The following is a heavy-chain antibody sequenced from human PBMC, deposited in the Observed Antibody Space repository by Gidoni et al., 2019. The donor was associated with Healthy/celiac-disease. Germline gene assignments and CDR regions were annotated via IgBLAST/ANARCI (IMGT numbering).Heavy chain of an antibody. CDR1: GATFSSYA. CDR3: ARAARGYCSGGSCLNWFDP. Sequence: QVQLVQSGAEVTKPGSSVKVSCKASGATFSSYAIRWVRQAPGKGLEWMGGIIPIFGTANYAQKFQGRVTITADESTSTAYMELSSLRSEDTAVYYCARAARGYCSGGSCLNWFDPWGQGTLVTVSS. D-gene: IGHD2-15*01. J-gene: IGHJ5*02. CDR2: IIPIFGTA. V-gene: IGHV1-69*01.